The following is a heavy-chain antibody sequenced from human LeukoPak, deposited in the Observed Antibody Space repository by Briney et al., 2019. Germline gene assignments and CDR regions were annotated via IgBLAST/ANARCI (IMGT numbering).Heavy chain of an antibody. CDR2: IYPGDSDT. CDR3: ARRLTYYYDSSGYYGY. J-gene: IGHJ4*02. CDR1: GYSFTSYW. V-gene: IGHV5-51*01. Sequence: GESLQISCKGSGYSFTSYWIGWVRQMPGKGLEWMGIIYPGDSDTRYSPSFQGKVPISADKSISTAYLQWSSLKASDTAMYYCARRLTYYYDSSGYYGYWGQGTLVTVSS. D-gene: IGHD3-22*01.